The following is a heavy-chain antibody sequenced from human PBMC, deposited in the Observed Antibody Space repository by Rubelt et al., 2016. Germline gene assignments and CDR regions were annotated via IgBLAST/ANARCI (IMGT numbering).Heavy chain of an antibody. CDR2: INHSGST. CDR1: GGSFSDYS. Sequence: QVQLQQWGAGLLKPSETLSLTCAVYGGSFSDYSWSWIRLPPGKGLEWIGEINHSGSTNYNPSLKSRVTISGDTSKNQFSLRLSSVTAADTAVYYCARSTWMGSYYYMDVWGKGTTVTVSS. J-gene: IGHJ6*03. CDR3: ARSTWMGSYYYMDV. V-gene: IGHV4-34*01. D-gene: IGHD1-1*01.